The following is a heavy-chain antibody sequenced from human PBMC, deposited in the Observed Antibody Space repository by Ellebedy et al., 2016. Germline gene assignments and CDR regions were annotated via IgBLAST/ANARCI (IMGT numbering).Heavy chain of an antibody. V-gene: IGHV3-7*01. D-gene: IGHD3-16*01. J-gene: IGHJ4*02. CDR2: IKQDGSEK. CDR1: GFTFSSYS. CDR3: ARDSMITFGGIDY. Sequence: GESLKISXAASGFTFSSYSMNWVRQAPGKGLEWVANIKQDGSEKCYVDSVKGRFTISRDNAKNSLYLQMNSLRVEDTAVYYCARDSMITFGGIDYWGQGTLVTVSS.